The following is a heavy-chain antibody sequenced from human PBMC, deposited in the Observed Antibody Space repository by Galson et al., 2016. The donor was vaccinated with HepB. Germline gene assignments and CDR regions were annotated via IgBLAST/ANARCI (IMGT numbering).Heavy chain of an antibody. CDR2: TYYRSAWLD. D-gene: IGHD2-15*01. J-gene: IGHJ4*02. CDR1: GDSVSSNSAT. V-gene: IGHV6-1*01. CDR3: ARERRYCTDGSCYSFAY. Sequence: CAISGDSVSSNSATWNWIRQPPSRGLEWLGRTYYRSAWLDDYAISVKSRISINPDTSKNRFSLHLNSVTPEEPAVYYCARERRYCTDGSCYSFAYWGLGTLVTVSS.